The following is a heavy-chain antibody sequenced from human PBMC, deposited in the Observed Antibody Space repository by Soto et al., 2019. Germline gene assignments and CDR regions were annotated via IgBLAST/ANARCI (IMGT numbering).Heavy chain of an antibody. CDR1: GGSINSDDSF. CDR2: LYYGGST. J-gene: IGHJ5*02. D-gene: IGHD1-26*01. Sequence: PSETLSLTCSVPGGSINSDDSFWGWVRQSPGKGLEWIGSLYYGGSTFYNPSLKSRVTISLDTSKNQFSLRLTSVTADTAIYYCARQLPVGATSWFDPWGQGTLVTVSS. CDR3: ARQLPVGATSWFDP. V-gene: IGHV4-39*01.